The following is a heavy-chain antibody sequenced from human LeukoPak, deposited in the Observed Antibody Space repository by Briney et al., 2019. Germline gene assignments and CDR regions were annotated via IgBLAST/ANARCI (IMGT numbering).Heavy chain of an antibody. CDR3: AKDRVAGWFDP. Sequence: GGSLRLSCVASGFTFSSYWMSWVRQAPGKGLEWVANIKQDGSEKNYVDSVKGRFTISRDNSKNTLYLQMNSLRAEDTAVYYCAKDRVAGWFDPWGQGTLVTVSS. CDR1: GFTFSSYW. CDR2: IKQDGSEK. V-gene: IGHV3-7*01. D-gene: IGHD5-24*01. J-gene: IGHJ5*02.